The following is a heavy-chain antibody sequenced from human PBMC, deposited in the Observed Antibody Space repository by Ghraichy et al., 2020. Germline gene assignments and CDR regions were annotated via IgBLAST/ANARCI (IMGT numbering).Heavy chain of an antibody. J-gene: IGHJ6*02. CDR3: ARVTYYEFWSGHYAGYQYGMDV. Sequence: GGSLRLSCAASGFTFSSNWMSWVRQAPGKGLEWVANIKQDGSEKYYVDSVKGRFTISRDNAKNSLYLQMNSLRAEDTAVYYCARVTYYEFWSGHYAGYQYGMDVWGQGTTVTVSS. V-gene: IGHV3-7*04. D-gene: IGHD3-3*01. CDR1: GFTFSSNW. CDR2: IKQDGSEK.